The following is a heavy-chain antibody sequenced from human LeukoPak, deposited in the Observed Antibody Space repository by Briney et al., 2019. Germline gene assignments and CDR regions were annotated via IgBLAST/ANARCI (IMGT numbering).Heavy chain of an antibody. D-gene: IGHD6-6*01. CDR3: ARGPEDSSSSSFGDY. J-gene: IGHJ4*02. CDR1: GYTFTSYG. Sequence: GASVKVSCKASGYTFTSYGISWVRQAPGEGLEWMGWISAYNGNTNYAQKLQGRVTMTTDTSTSTAYMELRSLRSDDTAVYYCARGPEDSSSSSFGDYWGQGTLVTVSS. V-gene: IGHV1-18*01. CDR2: ISAYNGNT.